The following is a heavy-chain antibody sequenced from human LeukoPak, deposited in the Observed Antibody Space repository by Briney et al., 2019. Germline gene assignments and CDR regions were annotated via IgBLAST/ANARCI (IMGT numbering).Heavy chain of an antibody. CDR3: ASTYYDILTGYYPSDYYYYYYMDV. D-gene: IGHD3-9*01. CDR1: GYTFTSYG. Sequence: ASVKVSCKASGYTFTSYGISWVRQAPGQGLEWMGWISAYNGNTNYAQKFQGRVIMTRDTSISTAYMELSRLRSDDTAVYYCASTYYDILTGYYPSDYYYYYYMDVWGKGTTVTVSS. V-gene: IGHV1-18*01. J-gene: IGHJ6*03. CDR2: ISAYNGNT.